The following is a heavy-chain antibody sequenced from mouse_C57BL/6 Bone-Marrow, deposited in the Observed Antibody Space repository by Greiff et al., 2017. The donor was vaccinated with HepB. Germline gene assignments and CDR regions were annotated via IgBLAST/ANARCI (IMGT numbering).Heavy chain of an antibody. V-gene: IGHV1-18*01. CDR2: INPNNGGT. J-gene: IGHJ3*01. CDR1: GYTFTDYN. CDR3: ARDGYDGSFAY. D-gene: IGHD2-2*01. Sequence: DVKLQESGPELVKPGASVKIPCKASGYTFTDYNMDWVKQSHGKSLEWIGDINPNNGGTIYNQKFKGKATLTVDKSSSTAYMELRSLTSEDTAVYYCARDGYDGSFAYWGQGTLVTVSA.